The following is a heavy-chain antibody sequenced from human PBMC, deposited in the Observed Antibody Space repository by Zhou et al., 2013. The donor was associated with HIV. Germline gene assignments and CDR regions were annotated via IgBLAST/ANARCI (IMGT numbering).Heavy chain of an antibody. CDR3: ARGPILRYFDS. V-gene: IGHV1-69*05. Sequence: QVQLVQSGAEVKKPGSSVKVSCKASGGTFSNYAISWVRQAPGHGLEWMGGIIPIFDTPNYAQKFQGRVTITTDESTTTAYMEMSSLRSEDTAVYYCARGPILRYFDSWGQGTLVTVSS. J-gene: IGHJ4*02. CDR2: IIPIFDTP. CDR1: GGTFSNYA. D-gene: IGHD3-9*01.